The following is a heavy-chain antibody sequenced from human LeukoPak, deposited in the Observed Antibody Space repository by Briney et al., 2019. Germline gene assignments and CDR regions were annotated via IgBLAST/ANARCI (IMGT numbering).Heavy chain of an antibody. CDR3: ARGVQAISLVVVAATLFDY. Sequence: SETLSLTCAVYGGSFSGYYWSCIRQPPGKGLEWIGEINHSGSTNYNPSLKSRVTISVDQSKNQFSLKLSSVTAADTAVYYCARGVQAISLVVVAATLFDYWGQGTLVTVSS. V-gene: IGHV4-34*01. CDR1: GGSFSGYY. D-gene: IGHD2-15*01. J-gene: IGHJ4*02. CDR2: INHSGST.